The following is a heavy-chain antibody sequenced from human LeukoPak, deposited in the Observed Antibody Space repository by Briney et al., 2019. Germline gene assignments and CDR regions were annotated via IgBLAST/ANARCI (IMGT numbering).Heavy chain of an antibody. D-gene: IGHD6-19*01. CDR2: ISWNSGSI. CDR1: GFTFDDYA. V-gene: IGHV3-9*01. J-gene: IGHJ4*02. CDR3: AKDIVAAVAATFDY. Sequence: PGGSLRLSCAASGFTFDDYAIHWVRQAPGKGLEWVSGISWNSGSIGYADSVRGRFTISRDNAKNSLYLQMNSLRSEDTALYYCAKDIVAAVAATFDYWGQGTLVTVSS.